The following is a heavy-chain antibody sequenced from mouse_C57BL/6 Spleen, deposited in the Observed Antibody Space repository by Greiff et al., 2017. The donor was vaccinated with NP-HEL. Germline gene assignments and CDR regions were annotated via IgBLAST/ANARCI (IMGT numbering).Heavy chain of an antibody. Sequence: EVQLQQSGPELVKPGASVKISCKASGYSFTGYYMNWVKQSPEKSLEWIGEINPSTGGTTYNQKFKAKATLTVDKSSSTAYMQLKSLTSEDSAVYYCAAHYGIYWGQGTLVTVSA. J-gene: IGHJ3*01. CDR3: AAHYGIY. V-gene: IGHV1-42*01. CDR2: INPSTGGT. D-gene: IGHD1-1*01. CDR1: GYSFTGYY.